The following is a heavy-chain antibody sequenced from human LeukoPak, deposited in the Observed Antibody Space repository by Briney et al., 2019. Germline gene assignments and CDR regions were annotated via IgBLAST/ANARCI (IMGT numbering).Heavy chain of an antibody. J-gene: IGHJ4*02. D-gene: IGHD5-12*01. CDR1: GFTFSNYA. Sequence: GGSLRLSCAASGFTFSNYAMSWVRQAPGKGLEWVSGINWNDNSRGYADSVKGRFTISRDNAKNSQYLQMNSLRAEDTAVYYCARDPWTNSDYDGFDYWGQGTLVTVSS. V-gene: IGHV3-20*04. CDR2: INWNDNSR. CDR3: ARDPWTNSDYDGFDY.